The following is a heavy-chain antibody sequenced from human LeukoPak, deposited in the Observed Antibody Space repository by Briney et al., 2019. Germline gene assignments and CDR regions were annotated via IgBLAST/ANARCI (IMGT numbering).Heavy chain of an antibody. CDR3: ARRPPRYYDYVWGSYPDYFDY. D-gene: IGHD3-16*02. J-gene: IGHJ4*02. Sequence: GGSLRLSCAASGFTVSSNYMSRVRQAPGKGLEWVSVIYSGGSTYYADSVKGRFTISRDNSKNTLYLQMNSLRAEDTAVYYCARRPPRYYDYVWGSYPDYFDYWGQGTLVTVSS. V-gene: IGHV3-66*01. CDR2: IYSGGST. CDR1: GFTVSSNY.